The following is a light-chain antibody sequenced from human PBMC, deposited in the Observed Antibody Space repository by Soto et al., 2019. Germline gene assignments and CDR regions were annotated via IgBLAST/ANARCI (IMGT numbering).Light chain of an antibody. CDR2: ESS. Sequence: EIVVSQSLATVSLSPGERSPLSRRASQNVANYLDWYQQKPGQANRLLIYESSNRATGIAARFSGSGSGTEFTLTISSLQSEEFATFYCQQFDSYPITFGEGTRLEIK. CDR1: QNVANY. J-gene: IGKJ5*01. V-gene: IGKV3-11*01. CDR3: QQFDSYPIT.